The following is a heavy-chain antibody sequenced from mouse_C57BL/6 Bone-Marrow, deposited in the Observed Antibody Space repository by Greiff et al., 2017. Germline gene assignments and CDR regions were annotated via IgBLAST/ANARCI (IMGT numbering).Heavy chain of an antibody. Sequence: QVQLQQPGAELVMPGASVKLSCKASGYTFTSYWMHWVKQRPGQGLEWIGEIVPSDSYTNYNQKFKGKSTLTVDKSSTTAYMPRSSLTSEDSAVYYGARDYSSYLYAMDYWGQGTSVTVSS. J-gene: IGHJ4*01. CDR2: IVPSDSYT. D-gene: IGHD2-5*01. CDR3: ARDYSSYLYAMDY. CDR1: GYTFTSYW. V-gene: IGHV1-69*01.